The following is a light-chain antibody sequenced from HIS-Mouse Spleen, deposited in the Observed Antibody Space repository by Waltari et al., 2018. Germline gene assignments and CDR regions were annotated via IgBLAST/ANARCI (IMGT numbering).Light chain of an antibody. Sequence: DIQMTQSPSSLSASVGDRVTITCQASQDISNYLNWYQQKPGKAPKLLIYDASNLETGVPSRFSGSGSGTDFTFTISSLQPEDIATYYCQQYDNLSYTFCQGTKLEIK. V-gene: IGKV1-33*01. CDR1: QDISNY. CDR2: DAS. CDR3: QQYDNLSYT. J-gene: IGKJ2*01.